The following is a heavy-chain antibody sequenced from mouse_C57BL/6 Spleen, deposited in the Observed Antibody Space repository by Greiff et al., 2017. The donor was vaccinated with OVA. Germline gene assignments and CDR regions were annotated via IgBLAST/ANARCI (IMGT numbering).Heavy chain of an antibody. D-gene: IGHD1-1*01. CDR3: ARRYYGSSHGFDV. CDR2: IDPEDGET. J-gene: IGHJ1*03. CDR1: GFNIKDYY. V-gene: IGHV14-2*01. Sequence: VQLQQSGAELVKPGASVKLSCTASGFNIKDYYMHWVKQRTEQGLEWIGRIDPEDGETKYAPKFPGKATITADTSSNTAYLQLSSLTSEDTAVYYCARRYYGSSHGFDVWGTGTTVTVSS.